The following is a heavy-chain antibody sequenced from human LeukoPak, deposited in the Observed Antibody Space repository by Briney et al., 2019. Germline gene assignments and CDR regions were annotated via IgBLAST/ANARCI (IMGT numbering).Heavy chain of an antibody. CDR2: ISYDGSNK. V-gene: IGHV3-30-3*01. Sequence: PGGSLRLSCAASGFTFSSYAMHWVRQAPGKGLEWVAVISYDGSNKYYADSVKGRFTISRDNSKNTLYPQMNSLRAEDTAVYYCARDPGDYYDTSGYFDYWGQGTLVTVSS. D-gene: IGHD3-22*01. J-gene: IGHJ4*02. CDR3: ARDPGDYYDTSGYFDY. CDR1: GFTFSSYA.